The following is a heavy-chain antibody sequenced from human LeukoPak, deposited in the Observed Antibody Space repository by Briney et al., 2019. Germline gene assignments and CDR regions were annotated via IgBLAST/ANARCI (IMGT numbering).Heavy chain of an antibody. J-gene: IGHJ4*02. CDR3: ARERGYSYGYSDY. V-gene: IGHV3-48*01. CDR2: ISGSSSTI. Sequence: PGGSLRLSCAASGFTFSSYSMNWVRQAPGKGLEWVSYISGSSSTIYYADSVRGRFTISRDNARNSLYLQMNSLRAEDTAVYYCARERGYSYGYSDYWGQGTPVTVSS. CDR1: GFTFSSYS. D-gene: IGHD5-18*01.